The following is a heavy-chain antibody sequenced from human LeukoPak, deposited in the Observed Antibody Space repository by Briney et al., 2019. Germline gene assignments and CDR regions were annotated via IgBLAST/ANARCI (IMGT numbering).Heavy chain of an antibody. CDR3: AKDYGLLSDSSGYYPNDY. J-gene: IGHJ4*02. CDR1: GFTFSSYG. Sequence: GGSLRLSCAASGFTFSSYGMSWVRQAPGKGLEWVSGIRGSGSNTDYVGSVKGRFSISRDNSKNTLYLQMNSLRAEDTAVYYCAKDYGLLSDSSGYYPNDYWGQGTLVTVSS. D-gene: IGHD3-22*01. V-gene: IGHV3-23*01. CDR2: IRGSGSNT.